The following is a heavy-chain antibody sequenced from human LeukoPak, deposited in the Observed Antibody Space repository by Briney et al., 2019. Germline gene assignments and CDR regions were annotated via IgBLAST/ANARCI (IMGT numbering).Heavy chain of an antibody. Sequence: GRSLRLSCAASGFTFDDYAMHWVRQAPGKGLEWVSGISWNSGSIGYADSVKGRFTISRDNAKNSLYLQMNSLRAEDTALYYCAKSQWLPISGDYYGMDVWGQGTTVTVSS. CDR3: AKSQWLPISGDYYGMDV. J-gene: IGHJ6*02. CDR2: ISWNSGSI. V-gene: IGHV3-9*01. CDR1: GFTFDDYA. D-gene: IGHD6-19*01.